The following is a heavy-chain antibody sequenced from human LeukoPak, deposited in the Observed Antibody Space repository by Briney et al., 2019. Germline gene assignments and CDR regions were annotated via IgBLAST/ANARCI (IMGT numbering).Heavy chain of an antibody. CDR3: ARGWQFVGP. D-gene: IGHD1-26*01. CDR1: GGSIRGYY. V-gene: IGHV4-59*01. J-gene: IGHJ4*02. Sequence: SETLSLTCTVSGGSIRGYYWSWIREPPGEGLEWIGYIHYSGSTDYNPSLKSRVTISVDTSKNQFSLKLSSLTAADTAVYYCARGWQFVGPWGQGTLVTVPS. CDR2: IHYSGST.